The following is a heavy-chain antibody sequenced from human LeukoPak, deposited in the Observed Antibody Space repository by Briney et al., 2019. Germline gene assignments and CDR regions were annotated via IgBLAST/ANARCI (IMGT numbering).Heavy chain of an antibody. J-gene: IGHJ4*02. CDR1: GFTFSSYA. V-gene: IGHV3-30-3*01. Sequence: GGSLRLSCAASGFTFSSYAMHWVRQAPGKELEWVAVISYDGSNKYHADSVKGRFTISRDNSKNTLYLQMNSLRAEDTAVYYCARDPAYYYDSSGYHSIDYWGQGTLVTVSS. CDR2: ISYDGSNK. D-gene: IGHD3-22*01. CDR3: ARDPAYYYDSSGYHSIDY.